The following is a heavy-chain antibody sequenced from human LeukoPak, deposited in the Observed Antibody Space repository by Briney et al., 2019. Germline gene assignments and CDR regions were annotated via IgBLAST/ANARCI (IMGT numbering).Heavy chain of an antibody. Sequence: GGSLRLSCAASGFTFSSYGMHWVRQAPGKGLEWVAFIRYDGSNKYYADSVKGRFTISRDNSKNTLYLQMNSLRAEDTAVYYCASRGDIVVVPAAIRDYYYYMDVWGKGTTVTVSS. CDR3: ASRGDIVVVPAAIRDYYYYMDV. V-gene: IGHV3-30*02. J-gene: IGHJ6*03. CDR2: IRYDGSNK. D-gene: IGHD2-2*02. CDR1: GFTFSSYG.